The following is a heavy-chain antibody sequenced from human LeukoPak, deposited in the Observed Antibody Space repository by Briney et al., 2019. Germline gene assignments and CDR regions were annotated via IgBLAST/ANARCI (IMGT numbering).Heavy chain of an antibody. Sequence: SVKVSCKASGGTFSSYAISWVRQAPGQGLEWMGGIIPIFGTANYAQKFQGRVTITADESTSTAYMELSSLRSEDTAVYYCAKVPTVLTYYFDYWGQGTLVTVSS. CDR3: AKVPTVLTYYFDY. J-gene: IGHJ4*02. CDR1: GGTFSSYA. D-gene: IGHD4-23*01. CDR2: IIPIFGTA. V-gene: IGHV1-69*13.